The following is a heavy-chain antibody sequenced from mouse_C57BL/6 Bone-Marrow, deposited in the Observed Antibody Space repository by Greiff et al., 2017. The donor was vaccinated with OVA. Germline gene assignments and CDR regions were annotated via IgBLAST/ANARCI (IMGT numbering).Heavy chain of an antibody. J-gene: IGHJ2*01. V-gene: IGHV7-1*01. CDR2: SRNKANDYTT. CDR1: GFTFSDFY. D-gene: IGHD3-2*02. Sequence: DVKLVESGGGLVQSGRSLRLSCATSGFTFSDFYMEWVRQAPGKGLEWIAASRNKANDYTTEYSASVKGRFIVSRDTSQSILDLQMHALGAKDTAIYYCARDADSSGWGVDYWGQGTTLTVSS. CDR3: ARDADSSGWGVDY.